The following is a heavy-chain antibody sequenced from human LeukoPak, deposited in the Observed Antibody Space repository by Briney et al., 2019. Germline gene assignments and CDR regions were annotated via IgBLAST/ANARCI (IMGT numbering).Heavy chain of an antibody. CDR1: GFTFTSFA. V-gene: IGHV3-23*01. J-gene: IGHJ4*02. CDR2: FSGTTST. Sequence: GGSLRLSCAASGFTFTSFAMSWVPQAPGKGLDWVSTFSGTTSTYYADSVKGRVTISRDNSKNTLYLQMNSLRADDTAVYYCTKLKQWQPQRYFFEYWGQGALVTVAS. D-gene: IGHD6-19*01. CDR3: TKLKQWQPQRYFFEY.